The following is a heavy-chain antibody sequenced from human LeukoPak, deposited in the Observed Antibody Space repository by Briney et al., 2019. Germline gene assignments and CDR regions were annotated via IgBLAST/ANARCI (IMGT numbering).Heavy chain of an antibody. CDR1: GFTFSSYW. D-gene: IGHD1-14*01. CDR2: INTDGSTT. J-gene: IGHJ3*02. CDR3: AGVYNTNRRAFDM. Sequence: GGSLRLSCAAPGFTFSSYWIHWVRQAPGKGLVWVSRINTDGSTTVYADSVRGRFTISRDNAKNTLYLQMISLRPEDTAVYYCAGVYNTNRRAFDMWGQGTMVTVSS. V-gene: IGHV3-74*01.